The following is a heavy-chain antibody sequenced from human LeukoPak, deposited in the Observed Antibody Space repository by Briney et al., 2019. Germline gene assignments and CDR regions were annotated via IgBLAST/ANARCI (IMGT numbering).Heavy chain of an antibody. D-gene: IGHD6-19*01. CDR1: GYTFTGYY. V-gene: IGHV1-2*02. CDR3: ASVEYGSGGNQFDY. Sequence: GASVKVSCKASGYTFTGYYMHWVRQAPGQGLEWMGWINPNSGGTNYAQKFQGRVTMTRDTSISTAYMELSRLRSDDTAVYYCASVEYGSGGNQFDYWGQGTLVTVSS. J-gene: IGHJ4*02. CDR2: INPNSGGT.